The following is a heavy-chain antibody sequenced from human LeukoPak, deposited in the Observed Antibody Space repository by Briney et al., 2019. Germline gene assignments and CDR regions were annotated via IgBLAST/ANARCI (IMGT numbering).Heavy chain of an antibody. J-gene: IGHJ6*03. CDR3: ATSVCSSTSCYWGYYYYTDV. D-gene: IGHD2-2*01. CDR2: ISWDGGST. CDR1: GFTFDDYA. Sequence: GGSLRLSCAASGFTFDDYAMHWVRQAPGKGLEWVSLISWDGGSTYYADSVKGRFTISRDNSKNSLYLQMNSLRPVDTAFYYCATSVCSSTSCYWGYYYYTDVWGKGTTVTVSS. V-gene: IGHV3-43D*04.